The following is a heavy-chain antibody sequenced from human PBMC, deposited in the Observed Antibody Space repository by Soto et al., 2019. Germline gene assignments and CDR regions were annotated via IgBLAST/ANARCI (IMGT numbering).Heavy chain of an antibody. V-gene: IGHV1-69*01. CDR1: GGTFSSYA. CDR2: IIPIFGTA. Sequence: QVQLVQSGAEVKKPGSSVKVSCKASGGTFSSYAISWVRQAPGQGLEWMGGIIPIFGTANYAQKFQGRVTITADESTSTAYMELSSLRSEDTAVYYCSRGYYGSGSYFYYYYGMDVWGQGPTVTVSS. CDR3: SRGYYGSGSYFYYYYGMDV. D-gene: IGHD3-10*01. J-gene: IGHJ6*02.